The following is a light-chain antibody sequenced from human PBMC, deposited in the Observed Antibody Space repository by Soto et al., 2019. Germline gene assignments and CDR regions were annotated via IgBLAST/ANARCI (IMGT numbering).Light chain of an antibody. Sequence: DIQMTHSPSIVSASVGGRVTITCRANHDISHWLPWYQQRPGRDPMVLNSNASSLQRGGPSWLRGSGSGTEFTLTINGMQSDDFATYYCKQYHSNPYTVGQGTKLDTK. CDR3: KQYHSNPYT. CDR2: NAS. CDR1: HDISHW. V-gene: IGKV1-5*03. J-gene: IGKJ2*01.